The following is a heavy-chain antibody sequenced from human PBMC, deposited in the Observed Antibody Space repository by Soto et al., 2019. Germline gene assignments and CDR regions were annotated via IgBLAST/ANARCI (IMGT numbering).Heavy chain of an antibody. D-gene: IGHD6-6*01. CDR1: AGSIRSSSYY. CDR2: IYYSGST. J-gene: IGHJ4*02. Sequence: SETLSLTCTVSAGSIRSSSYYWGCIRQPPGKGLEWIGSIYYSGSTSYNPSLKSRVTISVDTSKNQFSLKLSSVTAADTAVYYCERHTNGRGPIAASVFDYWGEGTLVTVSS. V-gene: IGHV4-39*01. CDR3: ERHTNGRGPIAASVFDY.